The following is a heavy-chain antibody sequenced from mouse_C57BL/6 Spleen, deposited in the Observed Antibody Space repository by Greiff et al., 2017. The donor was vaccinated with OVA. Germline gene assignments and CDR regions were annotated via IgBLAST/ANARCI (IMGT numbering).Heavy chain of an antibody. CDR2: IYPGDGDT. V-gene: IGHV1-80*01. CDR1: GYAFSSYW. Sequence: QVQLQQSGAELVKPGASVKISCKASGYAFSSYWMNWVKQRPGKGLEWIGQIYPGDGDTNYNGKFKGKATLTADKSSSTAYMQLSSLTSEDSAVYFCARDYYGSSYGDYFDYWGQGTTLTVSS. J-gene: IGHJ2*01. CDR3: ARDYYGSSYGDYFDY. D-gene: IGHD1-1*01.